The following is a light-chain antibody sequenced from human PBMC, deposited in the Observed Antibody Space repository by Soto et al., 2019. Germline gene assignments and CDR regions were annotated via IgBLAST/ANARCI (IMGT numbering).Light chain of an antibody. CDR2: EVT. Sequence: QSALTQPPSASGSPGQSVTISCTGTSSDVGGYKFVSWYQQHPGKAPKLIIYEVTKRPSGVPGRFSSSKSGNTASLTVSGLQAEDEADYYCSSYGGSNNLLFGGGTKLTVL. V-gene: IGLV2-8*01. CDR1: SSDVGGYKF. CDR3: SSYGGSNNLL. J-gene: IGLJ2*01.